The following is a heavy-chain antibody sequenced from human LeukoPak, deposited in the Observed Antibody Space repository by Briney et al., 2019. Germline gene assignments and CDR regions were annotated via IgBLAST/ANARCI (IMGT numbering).Heavy chain of an antibody. J-gene: IGHJ6*03. CDR2: FMPLFNTA. CDR1: GGTFSSYS. CDR3: ARVDRYHYYLDV. V-gene: IGHV1-69*05. Sequence: ASVKVSCKASGGTFSSYSITWVRQAPGQGLEWMGGFMPLFNTANYAQQFQGRVTITTDESTSTAYMELNSLRFEDTAMYYCARVDRYHYYLDVWGKGTTVTVSS.